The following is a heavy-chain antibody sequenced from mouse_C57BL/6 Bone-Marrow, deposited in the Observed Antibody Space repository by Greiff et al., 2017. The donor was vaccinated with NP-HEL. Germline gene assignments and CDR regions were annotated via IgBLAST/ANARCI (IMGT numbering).Heavy chain of an antibody. CDR1: GYTFTDYN. D-gene: IGHD3-2*02. CDR3: ARSIDSSGLYFDY. J-gene: IGHJ2*01. Sequence: VQLQQSGPELVKPGASVKIPCKASGYTFTDYNMDWVKQSHGKSLEWIGDINPNNGGTIYNQKFKGKATLTVDKSSSTAYMELRSLTSEDTAVYYCARSIDSSGLYFDYWGQGTTLTVSS. CDR2: INPNNGGT. V-gene: IGHV1-18*01.